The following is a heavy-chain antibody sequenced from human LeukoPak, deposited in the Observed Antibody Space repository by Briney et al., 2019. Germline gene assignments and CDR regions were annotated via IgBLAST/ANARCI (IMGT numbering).Heavy chain of an antibody. CDR2: ISNYNGNI. CDR3: ARAGITTQIDY. D-gene: IGHD6-19*01. CDR1: GYTFSSYG. V-gene: IGHV1-18*01. J-gene: IGHJ4*02. Sequence: GASVKVSCKTSGYTFSSYGISWVRQAPGQGLEWMGWISNYNGNIKYAQKLRGRVTMTTDPSTRTGYMELRSLRSDDTAVYYCARAGITTQIDYWGQGTLVTVSS.